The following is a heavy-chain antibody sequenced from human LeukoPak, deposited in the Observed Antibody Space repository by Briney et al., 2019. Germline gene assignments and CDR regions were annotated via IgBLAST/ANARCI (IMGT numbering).Heavy chain of an antibody. J-gene: IGHJ4*02. CDR1: GFTFSSYW. V-gene: IGHV3-74*01. Sequence: PGGSLRLSCAASGFTFSSYWMHWVRQAPGKGLVWVSRINSDRGSTSYADSVKGRFTISRDNAKNTLYLQMNSLRAEDTAVYYCARDIAVAGTFVNYWGQGTLVTVSS. D-gene: IGHD6-19*01. CDR2: INSDRGST. CDR3: ARDIAVAGTFVNY.